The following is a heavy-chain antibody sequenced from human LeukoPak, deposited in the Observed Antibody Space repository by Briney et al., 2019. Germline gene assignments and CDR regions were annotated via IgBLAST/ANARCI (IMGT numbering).Heavy chain of an antibody. CDR3: ARVLLTGDHPFDP. J-gene: IGHJ5*02. D-gene: IGHD7-27*01. Sequence: ASVKVSCKASGYTFTSYYMHWVRQAPGQGLEWMGIINPSGGSTSYAQKFQGRVTMTRDTSTSTVYMELSRLRYEDTAGYYCARVLLTGDHPFDPWGQGTLVTVSS. CDR2: INPSGGST. V-gene: IGHV1-46*01. CDR1: GYTFTSYY.